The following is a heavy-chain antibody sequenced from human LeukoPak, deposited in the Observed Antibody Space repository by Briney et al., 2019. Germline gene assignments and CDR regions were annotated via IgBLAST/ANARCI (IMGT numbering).Heavy chain of an antibody. CDR1: GGTFSSYA. CDR3: AKSPEGITFGGAPFDY. Sequence: SVKVPCKASGGTFSSYAISWVRQAPGQGLEWMGRIIPILGIANYAQKFQGRVTITADKSTSTAYMELSSLRSEDTAVYYCAKSPEGITFGGAPFDYWGQGTLVTVSS. D-gene: IGHD3-16*01. CDR2: IIPILGIA. J-gene: IGHJ4*02. V-gene: IGHV1-69*04.